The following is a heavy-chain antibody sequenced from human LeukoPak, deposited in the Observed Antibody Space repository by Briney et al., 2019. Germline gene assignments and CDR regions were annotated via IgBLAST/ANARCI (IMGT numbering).Heavy chain of an antibody. D-gene: IGHD6-13*01. CDR1: GFTFSSYA. V-gene: IGHV3-30-3*01. Sequence: GGSLRLSCAASGFTFSSYAMHWVRQAPGKGLEWVAVISYDGSNKYHADSVKGRFTISRDNSKNTLYLQMNSLRAEDTAVYYCARDLGVAAAGTETFDYWGQGTLVTVSS. CDR2: ISYDGSNK. CDR3: ARDLGVAAAGTETFDY. J-gene: IGHJ4*02.